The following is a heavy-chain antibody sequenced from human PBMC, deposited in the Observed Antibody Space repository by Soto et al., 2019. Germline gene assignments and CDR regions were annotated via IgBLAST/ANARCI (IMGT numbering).Heavy chain of an antibody. D-gene: IGHD5-12*01. V-gene: IGHV4-31*03. J-gene: IGHJ4*02. Sequence: QVQLQESGPGLVKPSQTLSLTCIVSAGSITSGGYYWSWIRQHPGKGLEWIGYIYYSGSTYYSPSLKIRVTISVDTSKNQFSLKLSSVTAADTAVYYCARGTVATIFFDFWGQGTLVTVSS. CDR3: ARGTVATIFFDF. CDR1: AGSITSGGYY. CDR2: IYYSGST.